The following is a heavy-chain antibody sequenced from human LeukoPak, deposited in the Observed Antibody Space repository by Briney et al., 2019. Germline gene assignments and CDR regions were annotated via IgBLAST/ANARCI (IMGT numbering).Heavy chain of an antibody. CDR2: IHNSGST. CDR3: ARDSPHYDILTGYYKGWYFDL. CDR1: GGSSSSYY. J-gene: IGHJ2*01. V-gene: IGHV4-59*01. Sequence: SETLSLTCTVSGGSSSSYYWSWLRQPPGKGLEWIGYIHNSGSTNHNPSLKSRVTISVDTSKNQFSLKLSSVTAADTAVYYCARDSPHYDILTGYYKGWYFDLWGRGTLVTVSS. D-gene: IGHD3-9*01.